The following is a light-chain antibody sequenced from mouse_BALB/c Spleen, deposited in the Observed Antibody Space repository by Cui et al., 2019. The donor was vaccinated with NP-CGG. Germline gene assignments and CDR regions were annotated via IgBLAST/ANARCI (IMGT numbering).Light chain of an antibody. CDR2: FTN. J-gene: IGLJ1*01. V-gene: IGLV1*01. CDR1: IGTVTTSNY. Sequence: QAVVTQESALTTSPVETVTHTCRSSIGTVTTSNYANWVQEKPDHLFTVLICFTNNRAPGVPARFSGSLIEDKPALTNTGEHTEDETIYFCALCYSNHWVFGGGTKLTVV. CDR3: ALCYSNHWV.